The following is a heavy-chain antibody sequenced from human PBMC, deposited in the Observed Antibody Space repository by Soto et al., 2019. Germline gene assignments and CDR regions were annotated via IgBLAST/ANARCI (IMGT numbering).Heavy chain of an antibody. V-gene: IGHV1-46*03. J-gene: IGHJ4*02. D-gene: IGHD3-9*01. CDR2: INPNGGST. CDR1: GYTFTSYY. CDR3: ARGLGLGDY. Sequence: QVQLVQSGAEVKKPGASVKLSCKASGYTFTSYYIHWVRQAPGQGLEWIGIINPNGGSTNYAHNFKGSLTVTRDTSTATVYMELGALTSEDTAVYYCARGLGLGDYWCQGTLVTVFS.